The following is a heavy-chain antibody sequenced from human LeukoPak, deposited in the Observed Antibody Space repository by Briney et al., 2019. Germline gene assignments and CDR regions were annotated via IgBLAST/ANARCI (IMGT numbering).Heavy chain of an antibody. J-gene: IGHJ4*02. CDR3: VRGYDY. Sequence: GGSLRLSCAASGFTFSSYGMHWVRQAPGKGLEWVALIGYDGTSEYYADSVKGRFTISRDNSKNTLYLQMKSLRAEDTAVYYCVRGYDYWGQGTLVTVSS. D-gene: IGHD2-15*01. V-gene: IGHV3-33*01. CDR2: IGYDGTSE. CDR1: GFTFSSYG.